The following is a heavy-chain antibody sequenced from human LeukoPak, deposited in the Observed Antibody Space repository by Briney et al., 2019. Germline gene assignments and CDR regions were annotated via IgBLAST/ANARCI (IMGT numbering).Heavy chain of an antibody. CDR1: GFTFSIYT. CDR2: ISYDGSNK. CDR3: ARDVVPYYYYYMDV. D-gene: IGHD2-21*01. Sequence: GRSLRLSCAASGFTFSIYTMHWVRQAPGKGLEWEAVISYDGSNKYYADSVTGPFTISRENSKNTLYLQMISLRTEDTAVYYCARDVVPYYYYYMDVWGKGTTVTVSS. V-gene: IGHV3-30*04. J-gene: IGHJ6*03.